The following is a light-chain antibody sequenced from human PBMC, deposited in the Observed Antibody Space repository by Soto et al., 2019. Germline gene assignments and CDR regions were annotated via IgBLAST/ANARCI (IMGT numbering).Light chain of an antibody. Sequence: EVVLTQSPGTLSLSPGGRASLSCRASQSVSPYLAWYLQKPGQAPRLLIYGASSRATGIPDRFSGSGSGTDFTLTISRLEPEDFAVYFCQQYANSPFTFGPGTKVDIK. CDR3: QQYANSPFT. J-gene: IGKJ3*01. CDR2: GAS. CDR1: QSVSPY. V-gene: IGKV3-20*01.